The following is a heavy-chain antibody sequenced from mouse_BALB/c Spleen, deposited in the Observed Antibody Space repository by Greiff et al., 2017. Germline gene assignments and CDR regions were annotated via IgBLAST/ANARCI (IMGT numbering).Heavy chain of an antibody. D-gene: IGHD2-10*02. CDR3: ARRYGNYDAMDY. CDR2: IYPGSGST. Sequence: VQRVESGPELVKPGASVKMSCKASGYTFTDYVISWVKQRTGQGLEWIGEIYPGSGSTYYNEKFKGKATLTADKSSNTAYMQLSSLTSEDSAVYFCARRYGNYDAMDYWGQGTSVTVSS. CDR1: GYTFTDYV. J-gene: IGHJ4*01. V-gene: IGHV1-77*01.